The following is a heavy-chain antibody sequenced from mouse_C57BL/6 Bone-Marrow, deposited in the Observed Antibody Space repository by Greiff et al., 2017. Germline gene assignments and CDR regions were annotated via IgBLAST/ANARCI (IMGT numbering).Heavy chain of an antibody. Sequence: QVQLQQPGAELVKPGASVKLSCKASGYTFTNYWMHWVKQRPGQGLEWIGMMHPNGGSPDYNEKFKSEATLSVDKSSRTAYMELSSLTSEASAVYYGARAYDYGDYTMDYWGQGTSVTVSS. CDR3: ARAYDYGDYTMDY. V-gene: IGHV1-64*01. CDR1: GYTFTNYW. D-gene: IGHD2-4*01. CDR2: MHPNGGSP. J-gene: IGHJ4*01.